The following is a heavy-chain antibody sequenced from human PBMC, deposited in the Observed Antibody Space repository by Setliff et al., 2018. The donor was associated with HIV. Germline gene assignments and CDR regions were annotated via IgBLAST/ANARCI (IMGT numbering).Heavy chain of an antibody. Sequence: GGSLRLSCAASGFTFSSYGMDWVRQAPGKGLEWVGRSRNKVNSYTTEYAASVKGRFTISRDDSKNSLYLQMNSLKTEDTAVYYCARGRLLWSGSYYYYYMDVWGKGTTVTVSS. D-gene: IGHD3-10*01. V-gene: IGHV3-72*01. J-gene: IGHJ6*03. CDR3: ARGRLLWSGSYYYYYMDV. CDR2: SRNKVNSYTT. CDR1: GFTFSSYG.